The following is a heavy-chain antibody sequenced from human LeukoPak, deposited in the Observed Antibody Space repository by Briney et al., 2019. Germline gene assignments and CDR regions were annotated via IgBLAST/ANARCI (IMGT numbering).Heavy chain of an antibody. V-gene: IGHV3-74*01. CDR1: GFSFSSHW. CDR3: VKGIASHDFFSRGE. D-gene: IGHD2-21*01. Sequence: GGSLRLSCAASGFSFSSHWVHWVRQAPGKGLVWVSRISDDGSYTSNVDSVKGRFTISRDNVNNMLYLHMNSLRAEDTAVYYCVKGIASHDFFSRGEWGQGTLVTVSS. J-gene: IGHJ4*02. CDR2: ISDDGSYT.